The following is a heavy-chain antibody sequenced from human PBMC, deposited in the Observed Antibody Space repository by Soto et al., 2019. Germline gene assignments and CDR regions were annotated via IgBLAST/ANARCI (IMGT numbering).Heavy chain of an antibody. D-gene: IGHD2-15*01. V-gene: IGHV3-23*01. CDR1: GFTFSSNS. J-gene: IGHJ4*02. CDR3: VKCAGPCYHGFLDF. Sequence: GGSLRLSCAASGFTFSSNSMAWVRQAPGKGLEWVSAISNDGRSPSYADSVKGRFTVSRDNSKNTLDLQMNSLRAEDTAVYYCVKCAGPCYHGFLDFWGQGTLVTVSS. CDR2: ISNDGRSP.